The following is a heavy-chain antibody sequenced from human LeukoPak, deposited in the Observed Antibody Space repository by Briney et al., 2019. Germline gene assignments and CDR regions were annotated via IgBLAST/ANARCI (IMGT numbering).Heavy chain of an antibody. CDR1: GFTVSSKY. CDR3: AKGGRTILANSYFDY. CDR2: IYSGGTT. Sequence: GGSLRLSCAVSGFTVSSKYMSWVRQAPGKGLEWVSVIYSGGTTYYPDSVKGRFSISRDNSKNTLYLQMNSLRVEDTAVYYCAKGGRTILANSYFDYWGQGTLVTVSS. J-gene: IGHJ4*02. D-gene: IGHD2/OR15-2a*01. V-gene: IGHV3-66*01.